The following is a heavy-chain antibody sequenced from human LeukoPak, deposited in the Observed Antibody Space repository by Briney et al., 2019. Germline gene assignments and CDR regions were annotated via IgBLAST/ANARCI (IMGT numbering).Heavy chain of an antibody. J-gene: IGHJ4*02. CDR2: LPPDALGI. V-gene: IGHV3-74*01. D-gene: IGHD6-6*01. Sequence: GGSLSLSFAATGFTFTNYWMHWVRQAPGMGLVWVSRLPPDALGIIYADPVKGRFTVSRDNAKNTVYLQMNNLRVDDTAMYYCVGTIASRGSEYWGQGALVTVSS. CDR1: GFTFTNYW. CDR3: VGTIASRGSEY.